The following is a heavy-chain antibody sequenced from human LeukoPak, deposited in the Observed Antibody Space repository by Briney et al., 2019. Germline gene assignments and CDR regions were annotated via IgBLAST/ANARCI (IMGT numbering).Heavy chain of an antibody. CDR2: IYYSGAT. CDR1: GGSICGYY. V-gene: IGHV4-59*08. J-gene: IGHJ4*02. CDR3: ARRVAVPRSYYFDY. D-gene: IGHD2-2*01. Sequence: PSETLSLNCTGSGGSICGYYWTWIRQPPGQGRVGIGFIYYSGATKYNPSLESRVTLSLDASKNQFSLRLNSVTAADTAVYYCARRVAVPRSYYFDYWSQGTLVTVSS.